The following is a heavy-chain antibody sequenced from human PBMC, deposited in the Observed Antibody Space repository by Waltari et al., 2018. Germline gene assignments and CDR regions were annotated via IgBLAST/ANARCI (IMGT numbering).Heavy chain of an antibody. J-gene: IGHJ4*02. CDR2: IYYPGNT. CDR3: ASGGGYTNGWDY. Sequence: QPLLQESGPGLVKPSETLSLTCSVSGDSLSSRNYFWGWIRQPPGKGLQWIGSIYYPGNTNYHPPLKSRLTISLDPSKNQFSLKLTSVTAADTAVYFCASGGGYTNGWDYWGQGTPVTVSS. CDR1: GDSLSSRNYF. V-gene: IGHV4-39*07. D-gene: IGHD2-8*01.